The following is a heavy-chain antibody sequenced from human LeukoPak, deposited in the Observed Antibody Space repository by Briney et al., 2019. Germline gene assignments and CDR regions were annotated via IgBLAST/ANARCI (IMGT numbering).Heavy chain of an antibody. J-gene: IGHJ4*02. V-gene: IGHV1-2*06. D-gene: IGHD6-19*01. Sequence: RASVKVSCKASGYTFTGYHIHWVRQAPGQGLGWVGRINPSSGDTNFAQKFQGRVTMTRDTSITTAYMDLSSLTPDDTAVYFCARDQGSLTRGWYTGYWGQGTQVTVSS. CDR1: GYTFTGYH. CDR3: ARDQGSLTRGWYTGY. CDR2: INPSSGDT.